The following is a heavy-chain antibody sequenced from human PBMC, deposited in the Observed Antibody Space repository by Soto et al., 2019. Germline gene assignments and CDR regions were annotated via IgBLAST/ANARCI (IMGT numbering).Heavy chain of an antibody. CDR3: ARESHHVDTAIHDAFDI. CDR2: ISYDGSNK. J-gene: IGHJ3*02. CDR1: GFTFSSYA. Sequence: QVQLVESGGGVVQPGRSLRLSCAASGFTFSSYAMHWVRQAPGKGLEWVAVISYDGSNKYYADSVKGRFTISRDNSKNTLYLQMNSLRAEDTAVYYCARESHHVDTAIHDAFDIWGQGTMVTVSS. D-gene: IGHD5-18*01. V-gene: IGHV3-30-3*01.